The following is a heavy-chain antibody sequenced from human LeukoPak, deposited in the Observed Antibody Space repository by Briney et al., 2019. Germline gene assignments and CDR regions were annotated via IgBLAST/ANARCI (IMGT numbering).Heavy chain of an antibody. CDR2: ITSSGTYI. J-gene: IGHJ4*02. CDR1: GFTFNNYN. V-gene: IGHV3-21*01. Sequence: GGSLRLSCAASGFTFNNYNMNWVRQAPGKALEWVSSITSSGTYIFYADSVKGRFTISRDNAKNSLYLQMNSLRAEDTAVYYCARTYYYDSSGYSGYWGQGTLVTVSS. CDR3: ARTYYYDSSGYSGY. D-gene: IGHD3-22*01.